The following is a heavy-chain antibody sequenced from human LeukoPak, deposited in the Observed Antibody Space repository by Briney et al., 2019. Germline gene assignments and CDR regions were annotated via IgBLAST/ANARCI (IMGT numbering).Heavy chain of an antibody. D-gene: IGHD6-13*01. CDR3: AYRQLVQVGEEDY. CDR2: INHSGST. Sequence: SETLSLTCAVYGGSFSGYYWSWLRQPPGKGLEGIGEINHSGSTNYNPSLKSRVTISVDTSKTQFSLKLSSLTAAETAEYYCAYRQLVQVGEEDYWGQGTLVTVSS. CDR1: GGSFSGYY. J-gene: IGHJ4*02. V-gene: IGHV4-34*01.